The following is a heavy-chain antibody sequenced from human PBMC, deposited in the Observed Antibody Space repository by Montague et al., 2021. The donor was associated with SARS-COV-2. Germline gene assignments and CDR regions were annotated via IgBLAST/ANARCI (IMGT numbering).Heavy chain of an antibody. CDR3: AGAGGCYDYWSGDSSSAGLFDP. V-gene: IGHV4-59*02. Sequence: SETLSLTCTVSGGSVISYYWSWIRQSPGQGLQWLGYSYYSGSTDYNPTLKRRVTMSVDTAKNQLPLRLNSGTTADTAVYFCAGAGGCYDYWSGDSSSAGLFDPWGRGTLVTVSS. D-gene: IGHD3-3*01. CDR2: SYYSGST. J-gene: IGHJ5*02. CDR1: GGSVISYY.